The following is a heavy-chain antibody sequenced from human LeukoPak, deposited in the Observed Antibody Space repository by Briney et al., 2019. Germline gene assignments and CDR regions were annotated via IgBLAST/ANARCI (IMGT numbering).Heavy chain of an antibody. CDR1: GGSISSGGYY. Sequence: PSETLSLTCTVSGGSISSGGYYWSWIRQHPGKGLEWIGYIYYSGSTNYNPSLKSRVTISVDTSKNQFSLKLSSVTAADTAVYYCARSQKYDYVWGSYRRNGYYFDYWGQGTLVTVSS. CDR2: IYYSGST. CDR3: ARSQKYDYVWGSYRRNGYYFDY. J-gene: IGHJ4*02. V-gene: IGHV4-31*03. D-gene: IGHD3-16*02.